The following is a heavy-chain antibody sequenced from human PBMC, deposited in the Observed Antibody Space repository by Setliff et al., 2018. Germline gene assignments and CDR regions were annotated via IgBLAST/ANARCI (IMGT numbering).Heavy chain of an antibody. CDR1: GGSFSGYY. J-gene: IGHJ5*02. CDR3: ARVHTWSLPNDNSGYPGWFDP. V-gene: IGHV4-34*01. CDR2: INHSGST. Sequence: SETLSLTCAVYGGSFSGYYWSWIRQPPGKGLEWIGEINHSGSTNYNPSLKSRVTISVDTSKNQFSLKLSSVTAADTAVYYCARVHTWSLPNDNSGYPGWFDPWGQGTLVTVSS. D-gene: IGHD3-22*01.